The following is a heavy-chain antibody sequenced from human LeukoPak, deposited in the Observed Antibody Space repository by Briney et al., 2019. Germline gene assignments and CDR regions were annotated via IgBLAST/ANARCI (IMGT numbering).Heavy chain of an antibody. CDR1: GFTVSSYG. V-gene: IGHV3-33*01. CDR2: IWYDGSNK. CDR3: ARDPRFGHSTLIGRDAFDI. D-gene: IGHD3-10*01. J-gene: IGHJ3*02. Sequence: GGSLRLSCAASGFTVSSYGMHWVRQAPGKGLEWVAVIWYDGSNKYYADSVKGRFTISRDNSKNTLYLQMNSLRAEDTAVYYCARDPRFGHSTLIGRDAFDIWGQGTMVTVSS.